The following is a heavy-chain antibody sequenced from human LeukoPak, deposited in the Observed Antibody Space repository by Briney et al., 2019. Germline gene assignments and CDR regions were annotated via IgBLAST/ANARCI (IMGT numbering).Heavy chain of an antibody. J-gene: IGHJ6*02. V-gene: IGHV3-13*01. D-gene: IGHD4-17*01. CDR1: GFTFSSYD. CDR3: ARRMTTVTSYYYYGRDV. Sequence: GSLRLSCAASGFTFSSYDMHWVRQATGKGLEWVPAIGTAGDTYYPGSVKGRFTISRENAKNSLYLQMNSLRAEDTAVYYCARRMTTVTSYYYYGRDVWGQGTTVTVSS. CDR2: IGTAGDT.